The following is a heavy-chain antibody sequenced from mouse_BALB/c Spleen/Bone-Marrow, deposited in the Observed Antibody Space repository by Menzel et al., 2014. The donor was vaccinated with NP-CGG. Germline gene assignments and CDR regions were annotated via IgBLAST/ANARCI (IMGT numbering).Heavy chain of an antibody. J-gene: IGHJ4*01. CDR3: ARRWLPYAMDY. CDR1: GYTFTSYI. D-gene: IGHD2-3*01. Sequence: EVQLQQSGPELVKPGASVKMSRKASGYTFTSYIMHWVKQKPGQGLEWIGYINPYNDGTKYNEKFKGKATLTSDKPSSTAYMELSSLTSEDSAVYYCARRWLPYAMDYWGQGTSVTVSS. V-gene: IGHV1-14*01. CDR2: INPYNDGT.